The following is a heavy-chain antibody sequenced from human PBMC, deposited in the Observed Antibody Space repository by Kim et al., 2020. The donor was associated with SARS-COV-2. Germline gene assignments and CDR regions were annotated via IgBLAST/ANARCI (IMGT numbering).Heavy chain of an antibody. D-gene: IGHD6-6*01. CDR1: GGSISSGGYS. CDR2: IYHSGST. V-gene: IGHV4-30-2*01. CDR3: AREVVRAYYFDY. Sequence: SETLSLTCAVSGGSISSGGYSLSWIRQPPGKGLEWIGYIYHSGSTYYNPSLKSRVTISVDRSKNQFSLKLSSVTAADTAVYYCAREVVRAYYFDYWGQGTLVTVSS. J-gene: IGHJ4*02.